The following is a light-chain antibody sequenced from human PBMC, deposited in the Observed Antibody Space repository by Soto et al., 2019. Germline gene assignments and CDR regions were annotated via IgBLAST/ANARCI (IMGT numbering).Light chain of an antibody. CDR3: AAWDDSLNGVV. V-gene: IGLV1-44*01. CDR2: SNN. CDR1: RSNIGSNT. J-gene: IGLJ2*01. Sequence: QSVLTQPPSASGTPGQRVIISCSGSRSNIGSNTVNWYQQLPGTAPKLLIYSNNQRPSGVPDRFSGSKSGTSASLAISGLQSEDEADYYCAAWDDSLNGVVFGGGTKVTVL.